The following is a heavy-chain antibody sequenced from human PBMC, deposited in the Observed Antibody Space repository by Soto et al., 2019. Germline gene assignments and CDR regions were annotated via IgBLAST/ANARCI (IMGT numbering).Heavy chain of an antibody. Sequence: GGSLRLSCAASGFSFSGSALHWVRQASGKGLEWLGRIRSKPNTYATTYSASVKGRFTISRDDSKNTAYLQMNSLKTEDTAVYYCTRHVDPYHCIGGGCHLDAFNIWGRGTMVTVSS. CDR2: IRSKPNTYAT. CDR3: TRHVDPYHCIGGGCHLDAFNI. V-gene: IGHV3-73*01. CDR1: GFSFSGSA. J-gene: IGHJ3*02. D-gene: IGHD2-15*01.